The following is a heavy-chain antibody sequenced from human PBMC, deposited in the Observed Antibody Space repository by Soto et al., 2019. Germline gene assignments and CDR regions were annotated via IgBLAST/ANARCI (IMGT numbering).Heavy chain of an antibody. J-gene: IGHJ4*02. CDR3: ARSSGAYRPFDY. V-gene: IGHV3-48*03. Sequence: HPGGSLRLSCAASGFTFSSFEMNWVRQAPGKGLEWVSHISDIGSIYYADSVKGRFTVSRDNAKNSVYLQMDSLRAEDTAVYYCARSSGAYRPFDYWGQGTLVTVSS. CDR2: ISDIGSI. CDR1: GFTFSSFE. D-gene: IGHD3-22*01.